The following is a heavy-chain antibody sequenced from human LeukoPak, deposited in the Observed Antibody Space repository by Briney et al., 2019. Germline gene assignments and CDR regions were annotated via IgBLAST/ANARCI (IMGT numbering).Heavy chain of an antibody. J-gene: IGHJ4*02. D-gene: IGHD3-10*01. Sequence: PGGSLRLSCAASGFTFSSYSMNWVRQAPGKGLEWVSSISSSSSYIYYADSVKRRFTISRDNAKNSLHLQMNSLRAGDTAVYYCARDGEERDYWGQGTLVTVSS. CDR3: ARDGEERDY. CDR2: ISSSSSYI. V-gene: IGHV3-21*01. CDR1: GFTFSSYS.